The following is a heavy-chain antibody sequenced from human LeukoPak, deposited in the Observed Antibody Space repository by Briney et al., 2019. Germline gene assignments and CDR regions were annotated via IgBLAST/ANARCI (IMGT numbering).Heavy chain of an antibody. CDR3: ARGRDMSSSWYGGSYFDY. Sequence: SETLSLTCAVYGGSFSGYYWSWIRQPPGKGLEWIGEINHSGSTNYNPSLKSRVTIPVDTSKNQFSLKLSSVTAADTAVYYCARGRDMSSSWYGGSYFDYWGQGTLVTVSS. CDR2: INHSGST. CDR1: GGSFSGYY. V-gene: IGHV4-34*01. D-gene: IGHD6-13*01. J-gene: IGHJ4*02.